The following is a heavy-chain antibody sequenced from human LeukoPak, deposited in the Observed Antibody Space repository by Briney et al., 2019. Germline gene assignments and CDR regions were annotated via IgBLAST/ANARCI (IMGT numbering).Heavy chain of an antibody. V-gene: IGHV3-30*18. D-gene: IGHD3-10*01. J-gene: IGHJ3*02. CDR1: GFSFSSCG. Sequence: GRSLRLSCAASGFSFSSCGMHWVRQAPGKGLEWVAVISSDGSNKEYGDSVKGRFTISRDNSKNTLYLQMNSLRAEDTAVFYCAKVFGSGSYMYGFDIWGQGTMVTVSS. CDR2: ISSDGSNK. CDR3: AKVFGSGSYMYGFDI.